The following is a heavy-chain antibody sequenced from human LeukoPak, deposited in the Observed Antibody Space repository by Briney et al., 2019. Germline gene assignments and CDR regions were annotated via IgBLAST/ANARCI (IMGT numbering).Heavy chain of an antibody. V-gene: IGHV4-59*10. Sequence: SETLSLTCAVYGGSFSGYYWSWIRQPAGKGLEWIGRIYTSGSTNYNPSLKSRVTISVDTSKNQFSLKLSSVTAADTAVYYCARATRPESNYYYYMDVWGKGTTVTVPS. CDR2: IYTSGST. CDR3: ARATRPESNYYYYMDV. CDR1: GGSFSGYY. D-gene: IGHD2-2*01. J-gene: IGHJ6*03.